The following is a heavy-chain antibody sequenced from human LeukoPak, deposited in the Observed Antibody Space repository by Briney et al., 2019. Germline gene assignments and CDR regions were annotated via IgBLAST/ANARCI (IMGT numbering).Heavy chain of an antibody. CDR1: GFTFSSYS. V-gene: IGHV3-21*01. CDR3: ARDHSSSWYYYYYMDV. CDR2: ISSSSSYI. J-gene: IGHJ6*03. D-gene: IGHD6-13*01. Sequence: GGSLRLSCAASGFTFSSYSMNWVRQAPGKGLEWVSSISSSSSYIYYADSVKGRFTISRDNAKNSLYLQMNSLRAEDTAVYYCARDHSSSWYYYYYMDVWGKGTTVTVS.